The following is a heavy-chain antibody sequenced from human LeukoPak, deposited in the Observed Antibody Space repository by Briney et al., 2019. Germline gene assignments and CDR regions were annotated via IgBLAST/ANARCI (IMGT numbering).Heavy chain of an antibody. CDR1: GYSFTGYY. D-gene: IGHD2-8*01. V-gene: IGHV1-2*02. CDR2: INPGGVVT. J-gene: IGHJ6*03. CDR3: ARGPNHYYYMDV. Sequence: ASMKDSCKASGYSFTGYYLHWVRQAPGQGLEWMGWINPGGVVTKFAQRFQGRVTMTTDKSINTVYMELSRLTSDDTAVYFCARGPNHYYYMDVWGTGTTVTVSS.